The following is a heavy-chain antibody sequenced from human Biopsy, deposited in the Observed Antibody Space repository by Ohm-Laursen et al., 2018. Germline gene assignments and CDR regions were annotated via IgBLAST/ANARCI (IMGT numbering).Heavy chain of an antibody. CDR3: ARDQYYGSENYFSHYNMDV. J-gene: IGHJ6*03. D-gene: IGHD3-10*01. CDR2: IWYDGTDN. CDR1: TFTFSSDS. V-gene: IGHV3-33*08. Sequence: SLRLSCAASTFTFSSDSVHWVRQAPGKGLEWVAVIWYDGTDNFYADSVKGRFTISRDNSKNTLYLHMNSLRAVDTAVYYCARDQYYGSENYFSHYNMDVWGQGTMVTVSS.